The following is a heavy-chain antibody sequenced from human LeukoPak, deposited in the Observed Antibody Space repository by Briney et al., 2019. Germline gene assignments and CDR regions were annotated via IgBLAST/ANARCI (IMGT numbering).Heavy chain of an antibody. V-gene: IGHV1-8*03. J-gene: IGHJ4*02. CDR2: INPNSGNT. CDR3: ARVDGSADY. D-gene: IGHD2-15*01. Sequence: GASVKVSCKASGYTLTTLDINWVRQATGQGLEWMGWINPNSGNTGSAQKFQGRVTITRDSSKSTAYMELSSLRSEDTAVYYCARVDGSADYWGQGTLVTVSS. CDR1: GYTLTTLD.